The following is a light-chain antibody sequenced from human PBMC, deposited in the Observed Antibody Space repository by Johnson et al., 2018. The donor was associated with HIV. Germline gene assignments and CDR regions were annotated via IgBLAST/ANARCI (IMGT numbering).Light chain of an antibody. V-gene: IGLV1-51*02. CDR1: SSNIGSNY. Sequence: QAVLTQPPSVSAAPGQKVTISCSGSSSNIGSNYVSWYQQVPGTAPKLLIYENNKRPSGIPDRFSGSKSGTSATLGITGFQTGDEADYYCGAWDTSLSALYGFGTGTKVTVL. CDR2: ENN. CDR3: GAWDTSLSALYG. J-gene: IGLJ1*01.